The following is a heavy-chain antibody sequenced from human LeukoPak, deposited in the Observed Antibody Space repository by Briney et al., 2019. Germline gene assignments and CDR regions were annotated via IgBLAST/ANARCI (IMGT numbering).Heavy chain of an antibody. CDR2: IIPIFGTA. Sequence: GASVKVSCKASGVTFSSYAISWVRRAPGQGLEWMGGIIPIFGTADSAPTFQGRVTITADESTSTAYMELSSLTSEATAVYYCAREGTAYSYSWGQGTLVTVSS. D-gene: IGHD3-22*01. CDR3: AREGTAYSYS. V-gene: IGHV1-69*13. CDR1: GVTFSSYA. J-gene: IGHJ4*02.